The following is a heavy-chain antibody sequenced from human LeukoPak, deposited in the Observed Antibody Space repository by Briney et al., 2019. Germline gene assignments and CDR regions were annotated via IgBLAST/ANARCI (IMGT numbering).Heavy chain of an antibody. CDR3: ARVSSSGYYFDY. Sequence: SETLSLTCAVYGGSFSGYYWSWIRRPPGKGLEWIGEINHSGSTNYNPSLKSRVTISVDTSKNQFSLKLSSVTAADTAVYYCARVSSSGYYFDYWGQGTLVTVSS. D-gene: IGHD6-19*01. CDR2: INHSGST. V-gene: IGHV4-34*01. J-gene: IGHJ4*02. CDR1: GGSFSGYY.